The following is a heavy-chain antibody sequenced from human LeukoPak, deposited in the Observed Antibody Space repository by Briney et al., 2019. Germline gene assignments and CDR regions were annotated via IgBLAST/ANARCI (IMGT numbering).Heavy chain of an antibody. CDR3: TTGVPAAMAFLPDY. D-gene: IGHD2-2*01. V-gene: IGHV3-15*01. J-gene: IGHJ4*02. Sequence: AGGSPRLSCAASGFTFSNAWMSWVRQAPGKGLEWVGRIKSKTDGGTTDYAAPVKGRSTISRDDSKNTLYLQMNSLKTEDTAVYYCTTGVPAAMAFLPDYWGQGTLVTVSS. CDR2: IKSKTDGGTT. CDR1: GFTFSNAW.